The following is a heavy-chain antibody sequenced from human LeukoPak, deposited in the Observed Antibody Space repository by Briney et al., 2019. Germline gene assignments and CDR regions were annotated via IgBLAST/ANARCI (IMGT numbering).Heavy chain of an antibody. D-gene: IGHD3-9*01. CDR2: ISYDGSNK. V-gene: IGHV3-30-3*01. CDR1: GFIVSDHY. CDR3: ARGSSYYDILTGIGDYFDY. Sequence: GGSLRLSCAASGFIVSDHYMGWVRQAPGKGLEWVAVISYDGSNKYYADSVKGRFTISRDNSKNTLYLQMNSLRAEDTAVYYCARGSSYYDILTGIGDYFDYWGQGTLVTVSS. J-gene: IGHJ4*02.